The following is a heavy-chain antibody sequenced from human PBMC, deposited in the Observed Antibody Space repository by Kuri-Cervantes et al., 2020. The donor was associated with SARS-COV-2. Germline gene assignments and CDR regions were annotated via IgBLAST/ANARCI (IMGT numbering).Heavy chain of an antibody. V-gene: IGHV3-74*01. Sequence: GESLKISCAASGFTFSSYWMHWVRQAPGKGLVWVSRINSDGSSTSYADSVKGRFTISRDNAKNTLYLQMNGLRAEDTAVYYCARDLTLGYCSGGSCYYYYYGMDVWGQGTTVTVSS. CDR1: GFTFSSYW. J-gene: IGHJ6*02. D-gene: IGHD2-15*01. CDR3: ARDLTLGYCSGGSCYYYYYGMDV. CDR2: INSDGSST.